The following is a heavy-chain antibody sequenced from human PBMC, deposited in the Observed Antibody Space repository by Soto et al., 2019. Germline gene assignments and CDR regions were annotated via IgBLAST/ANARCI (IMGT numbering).Heavy chain of an antibody. J-gene: IGHJ4*02. CDR3: ARGVTMVRGVIHTPYFDY. CDR2: IYYSGST. D-gene: IGHD3-10*01. Sequence: QVQLQESGPGLVKPSQTLSLTCTVSGGSISSGGYYWSWIRQHPGKGLAWIGYIYYSGSTYYNPSLKSRVTISVDTSKNQFSLKLSSVTAAGTAVYYCARGVTMVRGVIHTPYFDYWGQGTLVTVSS. CDR1: GGSISSGGYY. V-gene: IGHV4-31*03.